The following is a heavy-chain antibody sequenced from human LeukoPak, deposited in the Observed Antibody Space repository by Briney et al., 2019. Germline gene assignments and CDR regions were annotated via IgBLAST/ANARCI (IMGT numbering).Heavy chain of an antibody. V-gene: IGHV3-21*01. CDR3: ACVLGYCTNGVCASDY. CDR1: GFTFSSYS. D-gene: IGHD2-8*01. Sequence: PGGSLRLSCAASGFTFSSYSMNWVRQAPGKGLEWVSSISSSSSYIYYADSVKGRFTISRDNAKNSLYLQMNSLRAEDTAVYYCACVLGYCTNGVCASDYWGQGTLVTVSS. CDR2: ISSSSSYI. J-gene: IGHJ4*02.